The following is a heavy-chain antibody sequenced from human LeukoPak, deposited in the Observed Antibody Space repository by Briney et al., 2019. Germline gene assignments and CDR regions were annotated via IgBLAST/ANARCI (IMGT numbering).Heavy chain of an antibody. CDR3: ARDSSGWYFGDDY. D-gene: IGHD6-19*01. J-gene: IGHJ4*02. V-gene: IGHV1-2*02. Sequence: ASVKVSCKASGYTFTGYYMHWVRQAPGQGLEWMGWINPNSGGTNYAQKFQGRVTMTTDTSTSTAYMELRSLRSDDTAVYYCARDSSGWYFGDDYWGQGTLVTVSS. CDR2: INPNSGGT. CDR1: GYTFTGYY.